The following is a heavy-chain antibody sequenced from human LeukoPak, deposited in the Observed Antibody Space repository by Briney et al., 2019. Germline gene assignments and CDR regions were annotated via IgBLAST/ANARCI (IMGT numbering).Heavy chain of an antibody. D-gene: IGHD4-23*01. Sequence: PGRSLRLSCAASGFTLSSYGMHWVRQAPGKGLEWVALILYDGSNKYYADSVKGRFTISRDNSKNTLYLQMNSLRAEDTAVYYCAKVCGGNGNDAFDIWGQGTMVTVSS. CDR1: GFTLSSYG. V-gene: IGHV3-30*18. J-gene: IGHJ3*02. CDR2: ILYDGSNK. CDR3: AKVCGGNGNDAFDI.